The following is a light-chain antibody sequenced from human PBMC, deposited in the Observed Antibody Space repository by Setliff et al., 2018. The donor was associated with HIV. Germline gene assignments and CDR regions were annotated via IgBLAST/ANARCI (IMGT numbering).Light chain of an antibody. CDR3: QVWDSSSDHPFA. CDR2: YDS. Sequence: SYELTQPPSVSVAPGKTARITCEGNNIGSASVHWYQQKPGQAPVVVIYYDSDRPSGIPGRFSGSNSGNTATLTISRVEAGDEADYYCQVWDSSSDHPFAFGTGTKVTVL. CDR1: NIGSAS. V-gene: IGLV3-21*04. J-gene: IGLJ1*01.